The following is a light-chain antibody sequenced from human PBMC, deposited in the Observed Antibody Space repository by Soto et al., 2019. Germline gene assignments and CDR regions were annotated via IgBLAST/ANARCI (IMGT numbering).Light chain of an antibody. V-gene: IGLV2-14*03. CDR2: DVS. J-gene: IGLJ2*01. CDR1: SSDVGGYNS. Sequence: QSALTQPASVSGSPGQSITISCTGTSSDVGGYNSVSWYQQHPGKAPKLMIYDVSNRPSEVSNRFSGSKSGNTASLTISGLQAEDEADYYCSSYTSRSTLVFGGGTKLTVL. CDR3: SSYTSRSTLV.